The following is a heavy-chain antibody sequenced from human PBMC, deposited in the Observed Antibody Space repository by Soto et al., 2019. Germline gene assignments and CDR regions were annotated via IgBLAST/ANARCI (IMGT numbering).Heavy chain of an antibody. V-gene: IGHV1-3*01. CDR3: ARSYDYDFWSGYQYYFDY. CDR1: GYTFTSYA. D-gene: IGHD3-3*01. CDR2: INAGNGNT. Sequence: ASVKVSCKASGYTFTSYAMHWVRQAPGQRLEWMGWINAGNGNTKYSQKFQGRVTITRDTSASTAYMELSSLRSEDTAVYYCARSYDYDFWSGYQYYFDYWGQGILVTVSS. J-gene: IGHJ4*02.